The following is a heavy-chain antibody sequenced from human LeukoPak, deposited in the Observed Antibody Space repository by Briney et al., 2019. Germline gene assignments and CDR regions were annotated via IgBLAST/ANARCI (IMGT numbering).Heavy chain of an antibody. Sequence: AGGYLRRSCAVSGITLSNFGMSWVRPAPGKGLEWGAGISDSGGRTTYADSVKGRFTISRDNPKNTLYLQMNSLRAEDTTVYFCAKRGVVIRVILVGFHKEAYYFDSWGQGALVTVSS. J-gene: IGHJ4*02. D-gene: IGHD3-22*01. V-gene: IGHV3-23*01. CDR3: AKRGVVIRVILVGFHKEAYYFDS. CDR1: GITLSNFG. CDR2: ISDSGGRT.